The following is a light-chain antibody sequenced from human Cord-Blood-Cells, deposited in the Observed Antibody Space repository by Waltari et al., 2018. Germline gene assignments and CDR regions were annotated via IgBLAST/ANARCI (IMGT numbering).Light chain of an antibody. Sequence: SYVLTQPPSVSVAPGKTDRLTCGGNNIGSKSVHWYQQKPGQAPVLVIYYDSDRPPGIPERFSGSNSGNTATLTISRVEAGDEADYYCQVWDSSSDHYVFGTGTKVTVL. J-gene: IGLJ1*01. CDR1: NIGSKS. V-gene: IGLV3-21*04. CDR2: YDS. CDR3: QVWDSSSDHYV.